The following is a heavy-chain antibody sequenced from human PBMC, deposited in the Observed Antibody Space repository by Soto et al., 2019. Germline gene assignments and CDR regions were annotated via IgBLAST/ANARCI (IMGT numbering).Heavy chain of an antibody. D-gene: IGHD5-18*01. CDR3: ARGRGVQLWLVSYYYYGMDV. CDR1: GYTFTSYD. V-gene: IGHV1-8*01. Sequence: QVQLVQSGAEVKKPGASVKVSCKASGYTFTSYDINWVRQATGQGLEWMGWMNPNSGNTGYAQKFQGRVTMTRNTSISTAYMELSSLRSEDTAVYYWARGRGVQLWLVSYYYYGMDVWCQGTTVTVSS. J-gene: IGHJ6*02. CDR2: MNPNSGNT.